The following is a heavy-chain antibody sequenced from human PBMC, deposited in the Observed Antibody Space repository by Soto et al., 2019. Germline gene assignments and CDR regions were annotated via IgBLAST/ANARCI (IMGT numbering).Heavy chain of an antibody. CDR2: IYHSGST. J-gene: IGHJ6*03. Sequence: SETLSLTCAVSGGSISSSNWWSWVRQPPGKGLEWIGEIYHSGSTNYNPSLKSRVTISVDKSKNQFSLKLSSVTAADTAVYYCARVGTYCSGGSCYFPYYYYYYMDVWGKGTTVTVSS. V-gene: IGHV4-4*02. D-gene: IGHD2-15*01. CDR1: GGSISSSNW. CDR3: ARVGTYCSGGSCYFPYYYYYYMDV.